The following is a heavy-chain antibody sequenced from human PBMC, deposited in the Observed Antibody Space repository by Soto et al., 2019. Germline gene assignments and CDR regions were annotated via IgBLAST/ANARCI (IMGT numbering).Heavy chain of an antibody. V-gene: IGHV3-11*05. D-gene: IGHD1-26*01. CDR2: ISRDSSHT. J-gene: IGHJ4*02. Sequence: VQLVESGGDLVKSGGSLRLSCTASGFTFSDHYLSWIRQAPGKGLEWVSYISRDSSHTNYADSVKGRFAISRDNAKNSLYLQMNSLTVDDTAVYYCTRVSGTYLQSADWGQGTLVTVSS. CDR3: TRVSGTYLQSAD. CDR1: GFTFSDHY.